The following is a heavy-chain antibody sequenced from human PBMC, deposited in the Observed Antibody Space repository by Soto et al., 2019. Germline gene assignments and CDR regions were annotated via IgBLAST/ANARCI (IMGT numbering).Heavy chain of an antibody. Sequence: SETLSLTCTVSGGSISSSSYYWGWIRQPPGKGLEWIGRFYFSGSTYYNPSLKSRVTISVDTSKNQFSLKLSFVTAADTALYYCARHGGKLSTTGITGWIYYYYGMDVWGQGTTVTVSS. V-gene: IGHV4-39*01. CDR1: GGSISSSSYY. CDR3: ARHGGKLSTTGITGWIYYYYGMDV. CDR2: FYFSGST. J-gene: IGHJ6*02. D-gene: IGHD1-20*01.